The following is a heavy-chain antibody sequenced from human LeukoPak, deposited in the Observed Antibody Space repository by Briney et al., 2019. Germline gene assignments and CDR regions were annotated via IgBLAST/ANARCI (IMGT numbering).Heavy chain of an antibody. CDR2: VSRDGSR. J-gene: IGHJ4*02. V-gene: IGHV3-74*01. CDR1: GVTFSTTW. Sequence: PGGSLRLSCAASGVTFSTTWMHWVRQAPGKGLMWVSHVSRDGSRTYADSVKGRLTVTRDNNKDMMYLLMRSLRAEDTAVYYCATDGAYGLTDWGQGTLVTVSS. CDR3: ATDGAYGLTD. D-gene: IGHD3-16*01.